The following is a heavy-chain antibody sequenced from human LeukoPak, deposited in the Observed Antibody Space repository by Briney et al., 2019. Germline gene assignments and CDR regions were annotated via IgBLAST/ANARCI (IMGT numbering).Heavy chain of an antibody. CDR2: IYHSGST. D-gene: IGHD2-15*01. V-gene: IGHV4-30-2*01. CDR3: ARFCGGGSCPQRRFDY. CDR1: GGSISSGGYS. J-gene: IGHJ4*02. Sequence: PSQTLSLTCAVSGGSISSGGYSWSWIRQPPGKGLEWIGYIYHSGSTYYNPSLKSRVTISVDRSKNQFSLKLSSVTAADTAVYYCARFCGGGSCPQRRFDYWGQGTLVTVSS.